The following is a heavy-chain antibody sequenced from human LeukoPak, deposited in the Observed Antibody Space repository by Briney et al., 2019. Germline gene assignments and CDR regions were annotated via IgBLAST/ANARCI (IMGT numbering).Heavy chain of an antibody. CDR2: IYATGSTDST. V-gene: IGHV4-4*07. CDR3: AGFGAGSYY. D-gene: IGHD3-10*01. Sequence: SETLSLTCTVSGGSISSSYCSWIRQPAGKGLEWIGRIYATGSTDSTDFNPSLKSRVTMSVDTSKNQFSLKLGSVTAADTAVYYCAGFGAGSYYWGQGTLVTVSS. J-gene: IGHJ4*02. CDR1: GGSISSSY.